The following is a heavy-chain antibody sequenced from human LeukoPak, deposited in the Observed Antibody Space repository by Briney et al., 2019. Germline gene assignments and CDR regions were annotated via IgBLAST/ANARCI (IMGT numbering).Heavy chain of an antibody. Sequence: PGGSLRLSCAASGFTFSDYSINWVRQAPGKGLEWVSFISSRSSSIYYADSVKGRFTISRDNAKKSLYLQMNSLRDEDTAVYYCARDAAAQQLVHYFDYWGQGSLVTVSS. J-gene: IGHJ4*02. D-gene: IGHD6-13*01. CDR2: ISSRSSSI. V-gene: IGHV3-48*02. CDR3: ARDAAAQQLVHYFDY. CDR1: GFTFSDYS.